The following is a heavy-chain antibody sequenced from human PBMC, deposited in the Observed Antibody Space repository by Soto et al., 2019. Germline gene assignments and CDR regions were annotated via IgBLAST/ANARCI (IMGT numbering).Heavy chain of an antibody. CDR1: GGTFSSYA. J-gene: IGHJ4*02. D-gene: IGHD2-8*01. CDR2: ITPIFGTA. CDR3: ARDPDPYCTNGVCHFDY. Sequence: QVQLVQSGAEVKKPGSSVKVSCKASGGTFSSYAISWVRQAPGQGLEWMGGITPIFGTANYAQKFQGRVTITADESTSTAYMELSSLRSEDTAVYYCARDPDPYCTNGVCHFDYWGQGTLVTVSS. V-gene: IGHV1-69*01.